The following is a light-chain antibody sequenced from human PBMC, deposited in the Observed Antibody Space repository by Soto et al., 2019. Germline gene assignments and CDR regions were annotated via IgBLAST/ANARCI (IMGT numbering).Light chain of an antibody. V-gene: IGKV3-11*01. CDR2: EAS. J-gene: IGKJ1*01. Sequence: EIVLTQSPATLSLSPGERATLTCRASQSVSSYLVWYQQKPGQAPRLLIYEASNRATGIPARFSGSGSGTDFTLTISSLEPEDFAVYYCQQRSNWPPWTFGQGTNVEIK. CDR1: QSVSSY. CDR3: QQRSNWPPWT.